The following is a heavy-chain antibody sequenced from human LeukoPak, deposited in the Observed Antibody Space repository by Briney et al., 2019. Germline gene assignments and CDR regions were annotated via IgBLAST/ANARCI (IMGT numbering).Heavy chain of an antibody. Sequence: SETLSLTCAVYGGSFSGYCWSWIRQPPGKGLEWIGEIDHSGSTNYNPSLKSRVTISVDTSKNQFSLKLSSVTAADTAVYYCARCPQYYYDSSGYYDYWGQGTLVTVSS. CDR2: IDHSGST. J-gene: IGHJ4*02. V-gene: IGHV4-34*01. CDR1: GGSFSGYC. CDR3: ARCPQYYYDSSGYYDY. D-gene: IGHD3-22*01.